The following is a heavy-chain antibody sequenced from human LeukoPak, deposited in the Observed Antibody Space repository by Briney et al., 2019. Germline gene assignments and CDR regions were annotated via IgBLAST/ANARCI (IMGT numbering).Heavy chain of an antibody. CDR3: ARVYSVHWYFDL. CDR2: ISSSGSTI. D-gene: IGHD2-15*01. J-gene: IGHJ2*01. V-gene: IGHV3-11*01. CDR1: GFTFSDYY. Sequence: GGSLRLPCAASGFTFSDYYMSWIRQAPGKGLEWVSYISSSGSTIYYADSVKGRFTISRDNAKNSLYLQMNSLRAEDTAVYYCARVYSVHWYFDLWGRGTLVTVSS.